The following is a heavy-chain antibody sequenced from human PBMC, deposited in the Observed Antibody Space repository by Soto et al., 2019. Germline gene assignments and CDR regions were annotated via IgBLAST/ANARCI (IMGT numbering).Heavy chain of an antibody. CDR3: ARYPPDFNSGFDC. V-gene: IGHV6-1*01. CDR1: GDSVSNNGAT. D-gene: IGHD1-26*01. CDR2: AYYRSRWLY. J-gene: IGHJ4*02. Sequence: SQTLSLTCGICGDSVSNNGATWNWIRQSPSRGLEWLGRAYYRSRWLYDYATSVRGRISINPDTSKNQVSLQLNSVTPEDTAVYYCARYPPDFNSGFDCWGQGTLVPVSS.